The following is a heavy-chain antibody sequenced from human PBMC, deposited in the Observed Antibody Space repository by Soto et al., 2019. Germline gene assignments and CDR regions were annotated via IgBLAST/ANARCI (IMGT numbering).Heavy chain of an antibody. CDR2: IRSKAYGGTT. D-gene: IGHD3-10*01. Sequence: EVQLVESGGGLVQPGRSLRLSCTASGFTFGDYAMSWVRQAPGKGLEWVGFIRSKAYGGTTEYAASVKGRFTISRDDSKSIAYLQMNSLKTEDTAVYYCTSSGFEVTYYYYYYGMDVWGQGTTVTVSS. V-gene: IGHV3-49*04. CDR3: TSSGFEVTYYYYYYGMDV. J-gene: IGHJ6*02. CDR1: GFTFGDYA.